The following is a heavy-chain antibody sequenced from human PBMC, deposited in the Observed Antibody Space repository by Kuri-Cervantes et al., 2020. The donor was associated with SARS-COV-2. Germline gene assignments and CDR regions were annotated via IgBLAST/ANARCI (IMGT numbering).Heavy chain of an antibody. D-gene: IGHD6-6*01. CDR1: GFTFDDYA. V-gene: IGHV3-43*02. CDR3: ARGGSSNSFDY. CDR2: ISWNSGST. J-gene: IGHJ4*02. Sequence: GGSLRLSCAASGFTFDDYAMHWVRQAPGKGLEWVSGISWNSGSTYYADSVKGRFTISRDNSKNSLYLQMNSLRTEDTALYYCARGGSSNSFDYWGQGTLVTVSS.